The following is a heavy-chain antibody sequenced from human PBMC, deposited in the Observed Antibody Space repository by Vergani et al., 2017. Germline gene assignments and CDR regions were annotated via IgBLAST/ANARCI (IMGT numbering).Heavy chain of an antibody. J-gene: IGHJ4*02. Sequence: VQLVQSGGGLVQPGGSLRLSCAASGFTFSSYAMSWVRQAPGKGLEWVSAISGSGGSTYYADSVKGRFTISRDNAKNTLYLQMNSLRAEDTAVYYCAKDPWYNWNAVTGGFDYWGQGTLVTVSS. D-gene: IGHD1-1*01. CDR1: GFTFSSYA. CDR2: ISGSGGST. CDR3: AKDPWYNWNAVTGGFDY. V-gene: IGHV3-23*04.